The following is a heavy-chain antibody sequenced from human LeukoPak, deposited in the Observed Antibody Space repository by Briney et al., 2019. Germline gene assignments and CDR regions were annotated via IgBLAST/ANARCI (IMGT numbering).Heavy chain of an antibody. V-gene: IGHV3-23*01. J-gene: IGHJ5*02. CDR1: GFTFSSYA. D-gene: IGHD1-1*01. Sequence: GGSLRLPCAASGFTFSSYAMSWVRQAPGKGLEWVSAISGSGGSPYYADSVKGRFTISRDNSKNTLYLQMNSLRAEDTAVYYCAKDLNWNPWDNWFDPWGQGTLVTVSS. CDR3: AKDLNWNPWDNWFDP. CDR2: ISGSGGSP.